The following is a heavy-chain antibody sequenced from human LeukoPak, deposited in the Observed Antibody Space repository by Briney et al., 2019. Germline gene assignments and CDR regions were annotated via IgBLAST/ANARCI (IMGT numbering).Heavy chain of an antibody. CDR3: AGEGDKYANWFDT. Sequence: SETLSLTCTVSGGSLSSYYWSWIRQPPGKGLEWIGSIYYSGSTYYNPSLKSRVTISVDTSKNQFSLNLSSVTAADTAVYYCAGEGDKYANWFDTWGQGTLVTVSS. D-gene: IGHD2-8*01. J-gene: IGHJ5*02. CDR1: GGSLSSYY. V-gene: IGHV4-59*01. CDR2: IYYSGST.